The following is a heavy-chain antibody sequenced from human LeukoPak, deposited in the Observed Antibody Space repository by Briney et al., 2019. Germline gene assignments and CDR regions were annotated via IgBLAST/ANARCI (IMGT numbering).Heavy chain of an antibody. V-gene: IGHV4-59*01. CDR3: ARAGQFISARPISFDY. D-gene: IGHD6-6*01. Sequence: SETLSLTCTVSGGSISNYYWNWIRQPPGKGLEWIGYIHYSGSTNSNPSLKSRVTISVDTSKNQFSLKLSSVTAADTAVYYCARAGQFISARPISFDYWGQGTLVTVSS. J-gene: IGHJ4*02. CDR2: IHYSGST. CDR1: GGSISNYY.